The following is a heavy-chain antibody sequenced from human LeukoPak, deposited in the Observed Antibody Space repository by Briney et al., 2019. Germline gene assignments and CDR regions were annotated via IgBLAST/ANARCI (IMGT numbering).Heavy chain of an antibody. CDR3: ARETQQHYSVGGMDV. Sequence: PGGSLRLSCAASGFIFSSYWMHWVRQAPGEGLVWVSRINSDGSTTTYADSVKGRFTISRDNAKNTLYLQMNSLRAEDTAVYYCARETQQHYSVGGMDVWGQGTTVTVSS. CDR1: GFIFSSYW. V-gene: IGHV3-74*01. D-gene: IGHD1/OR15-1a*01. CDR2: INSDGSTT. J-gene: IGHJ6*02.